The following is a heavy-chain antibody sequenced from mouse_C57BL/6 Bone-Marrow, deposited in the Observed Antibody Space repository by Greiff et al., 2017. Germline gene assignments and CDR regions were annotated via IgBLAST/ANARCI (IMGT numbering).Heavy chain of an antibody. D-gene: IGHD1-1*02. CDR2: INYDGSST. Sequence: EVHLVESEGGLVQPGSSMKLSCTASGFTFSDYYMAWVRQVPEKGLEWVANINYDGSSTYYLDSLKSRFIISRDNATNILYLQMSSLKSEDTATYYYSSHYGGSPFAYWGKGTLVTVSA. CDR1: GFTFSDYY. V-gene: IGHV5-16*01. J-gene: IGHJ3*01. CDR3: SSHYGGSPFAY.